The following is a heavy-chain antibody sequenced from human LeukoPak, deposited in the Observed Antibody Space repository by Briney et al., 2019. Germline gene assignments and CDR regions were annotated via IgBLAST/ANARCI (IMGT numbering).Heavy chain of an antibody. J-gene: IGHJ4*02. V-gene: IGHV1-69*05. Sequence: ASVKVSCKASGGTFSSYAISWVRQAPGQGLEWMGGIIPIFGTANYAQKFQGRVTITTDESTSTAYMELSSLRSEDTAVYYCASGYSSSWSPFDYWGQGTLVTVSS. D-gene: IGHD6-13*01. CDR3: ASGYSSSWSPFDY. CDR2: IIPIFGTA. CDR1: GGTFSSYA.